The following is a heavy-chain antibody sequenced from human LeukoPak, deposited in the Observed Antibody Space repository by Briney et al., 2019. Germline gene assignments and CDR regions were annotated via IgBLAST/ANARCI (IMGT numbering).Heavy chain of an antibody. J-gene: IGHJ4*02. CDR2: IYYSGST. CDR1: GGSIVSYY. Sequence: SSETLSLTCTVSGGSIVSYYWSWIRQPPGKGLEWIGYIYYSGSTNYNPSLKSRVTISVDTSKNQFSLKLSSVTAADTAVYYCARAITMVRGVTCYFDYWGQGTLVTVSS. D-gene: IGHD3-10*01. V-gene: IGHV4-59*01. CDR3: ARAITMVRGVTCYFDY.